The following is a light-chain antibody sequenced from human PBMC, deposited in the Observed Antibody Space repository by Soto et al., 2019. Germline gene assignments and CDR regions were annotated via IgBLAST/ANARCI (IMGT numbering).Light chain of an antibody. Sequence: EIVVTQSPVTLSLSPGEGATLSCRASQSVNNNYLAWYQQKPGQAPRLLIYDASNRATGIPARFSGSGSRTDFTLTISSLEPEDFAVYYCQQRSNSFGQGTKVDIK. J-gene: IGKJ1*01. CDR1: QSVNNNY. CDR3: QQRSNS. CDR2: DAS. V-gene: IGKV3-11*01.